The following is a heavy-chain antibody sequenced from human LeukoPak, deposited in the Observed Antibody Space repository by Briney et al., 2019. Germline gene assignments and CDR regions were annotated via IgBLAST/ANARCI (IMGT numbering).Heavy chain of an antibody. J-gene: IGHJ4*02. Sequence: SETLSLTCTVSGGSVSNYYWSWVRQPPGKGLEWIGYIYYSGSTTYSPSLKSRVTISVDTSKNQFSLKLSSVTAADTAVYYCARLTGAVAGIIDYWGQGTLVTVSS. CDR1: GGSVSNYY. CDR3: ARLTGAVAGIIDY. D-gene: IGHD6-19*01. V-gene: IGHV4-59*08. CDR2: IYYSGST.